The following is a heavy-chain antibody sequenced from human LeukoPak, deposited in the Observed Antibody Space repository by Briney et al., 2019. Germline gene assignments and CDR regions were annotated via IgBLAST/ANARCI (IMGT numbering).Heavy chain of an antibody. D-gene: IGHD4-17*01. CDR2: IYYSGST. CDR1: GGSVSSGSYY. J-gene: IGHJ4*02. V-gene: IGHV4-39*01. CDR3: ARRGNDYGDYPHDY. Sequence: SETLSLTCTVSGGSVSSGSYYWGWIRQPPGKGLEWIGSIYYSGSTYYNPSLKSRVTISVDTSKNQFSLKLSSVTAADTAVYYCARRGNDYGDYPHDYWGQGTLVTVSS.